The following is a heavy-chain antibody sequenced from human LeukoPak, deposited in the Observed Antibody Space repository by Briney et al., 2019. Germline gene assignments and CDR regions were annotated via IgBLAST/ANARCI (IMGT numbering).Heavy chain of an antibody. CDR2: INSDGSST. CDR3: STGSGHAFDI. D-gene: IGHD3-10*01. V-gene: IGHV3-74*01. Sequence: GGSLRLSCAASGFTFSSHWMTWVRQVPGKGLVWVSRINSDGSSTSYADSVKGRFTISRDNAKNTLYVQMNSLRAEDTAVYYCSTGSGHAFDIWGRGTMVTVSS. CDR1: GFTFSSHW. J-gene: IGHJ3*02.